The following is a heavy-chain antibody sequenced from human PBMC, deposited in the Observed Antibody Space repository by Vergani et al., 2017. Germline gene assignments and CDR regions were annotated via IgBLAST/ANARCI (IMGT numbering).Heavy chain of an antibody. Sequence: QLQLVQSGAEVKKPGSSVKVSCKASGGTFSSYAISWVRQAPGQGLEWMGGIIPIFGTANYAQKFPGRVTITADESTSTAYMELSSLRSEDTAVYYCARVPVVVAATPKYWYFDLWGRGTLVTVSS. D-gene: IGHD2-15*01. V-gene: IGHV1-69*01. CDR3: ARVPVVVAATPKYWYFDL. CDR2: IIPIFGTA. J-gene: IGHJ2*01. CDR1: GGTFSSYA.